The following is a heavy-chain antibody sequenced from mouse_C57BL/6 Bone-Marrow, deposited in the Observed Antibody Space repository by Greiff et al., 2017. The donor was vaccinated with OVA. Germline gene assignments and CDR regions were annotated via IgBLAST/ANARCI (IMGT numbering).Heavy chain of an antibody. V-gene: IGHV1-80*01. D-gene: IGHD1-1*01. J-gene: IGHJ2*01. CDR2: IYPGDGDT. CDR1: GYAFSSYW. Sequence: QVQLQQSGAELVKPGASVKISCKASGYAFSSYWMNWVKQRPGKGLEWIGQIYPGDGDTNYNGKFKGKATLTADKSSSTAYMQLSSLTSEDSAVYFCARHHYYGSSYDYWGQGTTLTVSS. CDR3: ARHHYYGSSYDY.